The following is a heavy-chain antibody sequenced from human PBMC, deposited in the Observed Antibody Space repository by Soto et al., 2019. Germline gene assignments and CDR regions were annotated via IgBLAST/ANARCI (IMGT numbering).Heavy chain of an antibody. D-gene: IGHD6-13*01. Sequence: QVQLVESGGGVVQPGRSLRLSCAASGFTFSSYGMHWVRQAPGKGLEWVAVTWYDGSNKYHADSVKGRFTISRDNSKNTLDLQMNSLRVEDTAVYYCARLSSSWSMDVWGQGTTVTVSS. CDR1: GFTFSSYG. V-gene: IGHV3-33*01. CDR3: ARLSSSWSMDV. J-gene: IGHJ6*02. CDR2: TWYDGSNK.